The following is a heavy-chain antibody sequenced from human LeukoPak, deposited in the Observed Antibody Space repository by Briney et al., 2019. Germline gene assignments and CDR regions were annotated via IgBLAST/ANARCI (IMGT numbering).Heavy chain of an antibody. CDR2: FNPNSGGT. CDR3: AREYYFDNSGYYGVGDY. V-gene: IGHV1-2*02. Sequence: ASVKVSCKASGGTFSGYAINWVRQAPGQGLEWMGWFNPNSGGTNYAQEFQGRVTMTRDTSISTAYMELSRLRSDDTAVYYCAREYYFDNSGYYGVGDYWGQGTLVTVSS. CDR1: GGTFSGYA. D-gene: IGHD3-22*01. J-gene: IGHJ4*02.